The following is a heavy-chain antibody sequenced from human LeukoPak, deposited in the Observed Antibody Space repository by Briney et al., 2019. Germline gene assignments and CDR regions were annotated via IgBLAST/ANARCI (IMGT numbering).Heavy chain of an antibody. CDR1: GGSISSGGYY. J-gene: IGHJ4*02. CDR2: IYYSGST. V-gene: IGHV4-31*03. D-gene: IGHD3-22*01. CDR3: ARADSQEDFDY. Sequence: SQTLSLTCTVSGGSISSGGYYWSWIRQHPEKGLEWMGYIYYSGSTYYSPSLRSRVTISVDTSKNQFSLKLSSVTAADTAVYYCARADSQEDFDYWGQGTLVTVSP.